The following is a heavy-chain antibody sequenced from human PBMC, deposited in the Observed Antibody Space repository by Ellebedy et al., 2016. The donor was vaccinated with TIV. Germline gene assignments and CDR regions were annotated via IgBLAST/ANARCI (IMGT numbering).Heavy chain of an antibody. CDR3: ARSRYGEGYYFDY. CDR2: IIPIFGTA. J-gene: IGHJ4*02. CDR1: GGTFSSYA. Sequence: SVKVSXXASGGTFSSYAISWVRQAPGQGLEWMGGIIPIFGTANYAQKFQGRVTITADKSTSTAYMELSSLRSEDTAVYYCARSRYGEGYYFDYWGQGTLVTVSS. V-gene: IGHV1-69*06. D-gene: IGHD4-17*01.